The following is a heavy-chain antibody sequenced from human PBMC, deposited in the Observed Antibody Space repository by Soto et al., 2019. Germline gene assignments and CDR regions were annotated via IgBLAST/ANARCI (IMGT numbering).Heavy chain of an antibody. D-gene: IGHD2-15*01. V-gene: IGHV4-39*01. J-gene: IGHJ4*02. CDR2: IFYTGTT. CDR1: GGPPSDSNHN. CDR3: SKIRVVGILKYYFDI. Sequence: SETLSLTCSVSGGPPSDSNHNWAWVRQPPGKGLEWIGKIFYTGTTYYSPSLKGRLTMSIDTSENQFSLKLSSVTAADTAVYFCSKIRVVGILKYYFDIWGRGTQVTVSS.